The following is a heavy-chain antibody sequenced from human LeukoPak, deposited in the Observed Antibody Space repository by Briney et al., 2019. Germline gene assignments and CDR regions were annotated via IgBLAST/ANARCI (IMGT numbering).Heavy chain of an antibody. D-gene: IGHD6-19*01. CDR3: AKADTLSIAVAD. Sequence: GGSLRLSCAASRFTFSSYCMHWVRHAPRKGLEGGAFIRYDGSNKYYADSVEGRFTISRDNSKNTLYLQMNSLRAEDTAVYYCAKADTLSIAVADWGQGTLVTVSS. CDR2: IRYDGSNK. CDR1: RFTFSSYC. V-gene: IGHV3-30*02. J-gene: IGHJ4*02.